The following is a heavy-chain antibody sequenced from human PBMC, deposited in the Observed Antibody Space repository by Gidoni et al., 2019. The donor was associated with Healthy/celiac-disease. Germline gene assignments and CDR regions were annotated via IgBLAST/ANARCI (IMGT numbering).Heavy chain of an antibody. D-gene: IGHD5-12*01. J-gene: IGHJ4*02. CDR2: ISSSGSTI. CDR3: ARVPRGATEYYFDY. CDR1: GFTFSSYE. Sequence: EVQLVESGGGLVQPGGSLRTSCAASGFTFSSYEMNWVRQAPGKGLEWVSYISSSGSTIYYADSVKGRFTISRDNAKNSLYLQMNSLRAEDTAVYYCARVPRGATEYYFDYWGQGTLVTVSS. V-gene: IGHV3-48*03.